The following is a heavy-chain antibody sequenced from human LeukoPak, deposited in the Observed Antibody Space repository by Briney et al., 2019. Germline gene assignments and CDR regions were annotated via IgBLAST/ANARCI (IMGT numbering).Heavy chain of an antibody. V-gene: IGHV3-74*01. Sequence: PGGSLRLSCAASSFTFSAYWMHWIRQAPGKGLVWVSRINSDGNNTTYADSVKGRFTISRDNAKNTLFLQMNSLRAEDTAVYYCARDKLDYFDSSGDFDQWGQGTLVTVSS. CDR2: INSDGNNT. J-gene: IGHJ4*02. CDR1: SFTFSAYW. D-gene: IGHD3-22*01. CDR3: ARDKLDYFDSSGDFDQ.